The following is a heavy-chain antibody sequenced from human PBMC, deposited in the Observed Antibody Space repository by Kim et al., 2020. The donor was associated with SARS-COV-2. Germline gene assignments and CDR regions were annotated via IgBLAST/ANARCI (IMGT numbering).Heavy chain of an antibody. Sequence: SVKVSCKASGFTFTSSAMQWVRQARGQRLEWIGWIVVGSGNTNYAQKFRERVTITRDMSTSTAYMELSSLRSEDTAVYYCAAGLKDYYDSSGYSLNWFDPWGQGTLVTVSS. CDR2: IVVGSGNT. J-gene: IGHJ5*02. CDR1: GFTFTSSA. CDR3: AAGLKDYYDSSGYSLNWFDP. V-gene: IGHV1-58*02. D-gene: IGHD3-22*01.